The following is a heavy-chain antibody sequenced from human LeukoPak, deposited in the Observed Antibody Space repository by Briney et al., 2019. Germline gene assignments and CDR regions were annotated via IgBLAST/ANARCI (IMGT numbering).Heavy chain of an antibody. Sequence: PGGSLRLSCAASGFTFSSYSMNWVRQAPGKGLEWVSSISSSSSYIYYADPVKGRFTISRDNAKNSLYLQMNSLRAEDTAVYYCARAGMRQQLVPGYWGQGTLVTVSS. CDR2: ISSSSSYI. V-gene: IGHV3-21*01. J-gene: IGHJ4*02. CDR1: GFTFSSYS. CDR3: ARAGMRQQLVPGY. D-gene: IGHD6-13*01.